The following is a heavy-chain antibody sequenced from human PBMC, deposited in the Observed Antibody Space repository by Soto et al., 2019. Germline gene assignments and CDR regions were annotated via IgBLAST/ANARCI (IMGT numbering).Heavy chain of an antibody. CDR1: GGSVSSGNYF. V-gene: IGHV4-39*01. CDR3: ARLRMENWPQGHAFDY. Sequence: QLQLQESGPGLVTPAETLSLKCAVSGGSVSSGNYFWGWIRQPPGKGREWIGNIYYNGDTYYSPSLKSRVSMSVDTAKNQSSLTVTPVTDADTAVYYCARLRMENWPQGHAFDYWGQGTLVTVSS. D-gene: IGHD3-16*01. CDR2: IYYNGDT. J-gene: IGHJ3*01.